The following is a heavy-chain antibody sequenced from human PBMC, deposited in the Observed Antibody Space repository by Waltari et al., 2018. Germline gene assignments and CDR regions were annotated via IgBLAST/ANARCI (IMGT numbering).Heavy chain of an antibody. D-gene: IGHD4-17*01. Sequence: EVQLVESGGGLVQPGGSLRLSCAASGFALSSYDMHWVRQATGKGLEWVSSIGTADDTYHAGSVKGLFTISRENAKNSLHLQMNALRAEDTAVYYCARGGTVTDFDYWGHGTLVIVSS. CDR3: ARGGTVTDFDY. J-gene: IGHJ4*01. V-gene: IGHV3-13*01. CDR1: GFALSSYD. CDR2: IGTADDT.